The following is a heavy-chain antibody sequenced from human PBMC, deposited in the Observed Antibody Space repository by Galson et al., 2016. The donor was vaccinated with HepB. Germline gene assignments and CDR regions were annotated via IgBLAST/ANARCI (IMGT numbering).Heavy chain of an antibody. CDR3: ARSYLLGRGFGW. CDR1: GDSVSSNSAG. CDR2: TFYRSNWQN. J-gene: IGHJ4*02. V-gene: IGHV6-1*01. Sequence: CAISGDSVSSNSAGWNWIRQSPSRGLEWLGRTFYRSNWQNHYAESVKSRITINPDTSNNQFSLQLSTVTPEDTAVYYCARSYLLGRGFGWWGQGTLVTVSS. D-gene: IGHD7-27*01.